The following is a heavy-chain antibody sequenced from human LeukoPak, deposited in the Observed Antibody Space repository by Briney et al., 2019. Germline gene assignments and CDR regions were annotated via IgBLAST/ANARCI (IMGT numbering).Heavy chain of an antibody. CDR3: VRKPTDNSVYSA. V-gene: IGHV3-72*01. CDR2: SRDQTQRYTT. J-gene: IGHJ4*02. D-gene: IGHD3-22*01. Sequence: GGALRLSCVGSGLSFSDHYIDWVRQAPGKGLEWVGRSRDQTQRYTTEYAASVKGRFLISRDDSKDSVYLQMNSLRTEDTAVYYCVRKPTDNSVYSAWGQGTLVTVSS. CDR1: GLSFSDHY.